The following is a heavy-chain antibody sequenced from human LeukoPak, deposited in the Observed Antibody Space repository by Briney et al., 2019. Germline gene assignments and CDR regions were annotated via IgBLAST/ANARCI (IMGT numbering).Heavy chain of an antibody. J-gene: IGHJ4*02. CDR1: GGSISSYY. V-gene: IGHV4-4*07. CDR2: IYTSGST. D-gene: IGHD3-3*01. Sequence: SETLSLTCTVSGGSISSYYWSWIRQPAGKGLEWIGRIYTSGSTNYNPSLKSRVTMSVDTSKNQVSLKLSSVTAADTAVCYCARDIAVVMGFDYWGQGTLVTVSS. CDR3: ARDIAVVMGFDY.